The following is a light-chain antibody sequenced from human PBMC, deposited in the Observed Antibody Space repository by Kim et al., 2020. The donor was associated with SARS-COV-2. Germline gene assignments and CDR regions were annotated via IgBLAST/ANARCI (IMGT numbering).Light chain of an antibody. V-gene: IGKV1-12*01. Sequence: ASVGDSVTITCRASQGISSWLAWYQQKPGRAPKLLIYTASILQSGGPSRFSGSESGTDFTLTISSLQPEDFATYYCQQTNSFPITFGQGTRLEIK. CDR2: TAS. CDR3: QQTNSFPIT. CDR1: QGISSW. J-gene: IGKJ5*01.